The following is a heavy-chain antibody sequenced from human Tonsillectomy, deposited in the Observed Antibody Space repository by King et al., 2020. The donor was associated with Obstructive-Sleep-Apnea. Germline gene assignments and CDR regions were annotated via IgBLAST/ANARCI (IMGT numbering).Heavy chain of an antibody. CDR3: ARDRDSSGWYPHYYYGMDV. Sequence: QLVQSGGGVVQPGRSLRLSCAASGFTFSSYDMHWVRQAPGKGLEWGAVISYDGSNKYYADSVKGRFTISRDNSKNTLYLQMNSLRAEDTAVYYCARDRDSSGWYPHYYYGMDVWGQGTTVTVSS. CDR1: GFTFSSYD. J-gene: IGHJ6*02. V-gene: IGHV3-30-3*01. D-gene: IGHD6-19*01. CDR2: ISYDGSNK.